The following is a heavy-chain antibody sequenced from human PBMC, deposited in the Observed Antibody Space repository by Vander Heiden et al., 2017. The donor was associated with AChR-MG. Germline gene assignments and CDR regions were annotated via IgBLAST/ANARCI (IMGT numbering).Heavy chain of an antibody. CDR1: GSTFPSYG. Sequence: QVPLVQSGAEVKKPGASVKVSCKASGSTFPSYGISWVRQAPGQGREWMGWISADNGNTNYAQKLQGRVTMTTDTSTSTAYMELRSLRSDDTAVYYCARESGSYYAYYYYGMDVWGQGTTVTVSS. CDR3: ARESGSYYAYYYYGMDV. D-gene: IGHD1-26*01. V-gene: IGHV1-18*01. J-gene: IGHJ6*02. CDR2: ISADNGNT.